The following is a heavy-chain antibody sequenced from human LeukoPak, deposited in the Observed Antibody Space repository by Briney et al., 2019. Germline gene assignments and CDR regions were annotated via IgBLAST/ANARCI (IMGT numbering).Heavy chain of an antibody. CDR3: AKDGLWFGDLTYFDY. J-gene: IGHJ4*02. CDR1: GFTFSSFG. V-gene: IGHV3-30*18. CDR2: ISHDGSYE. Sequence: GGSLRLSCAGSGFTFSSFGMHWVRQAPDKGLEWVAVISHDGSYEYYADSMKGRFTISRDTSKNTLYLQMNSLRAEDTAVYYCAKDGLWFGDLTYFDYWGQGVLVTVSS. D-gene: IGHD3-10*01.